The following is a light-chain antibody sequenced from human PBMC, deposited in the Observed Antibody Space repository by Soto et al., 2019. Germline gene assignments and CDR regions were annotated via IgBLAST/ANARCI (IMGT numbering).Light chain of an antibody. V-gene: IGKV3-11*01. Sequence: EIVLTQSPPTLSLSPGERATLSCRASQSVSRYLAWYQQKPGQAPRLLIYDASNRATGIPARFSGSGSGTDFALTISSLEPEDFALYYCQHRSNRPPWTFGQGTKLEIK. J-gene: IGKJ2*02. CDR1: QSVSRY. CDR3: QHRSNRPPWT. CDR2: DAS.